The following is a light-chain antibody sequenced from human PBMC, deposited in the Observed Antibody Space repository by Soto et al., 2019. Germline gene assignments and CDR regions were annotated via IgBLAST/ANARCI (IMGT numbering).Light chain of an antibody. CDR2: G. CDR3: SSYTSSSTRWV. CDR1: SSNIGAGYP. Sequence: QSVLTQPPSVSGAPGQRVTISCTGSSSNIGAGYPVHWYQQLPGTAPKLLVAGNRPSGVPDRFSVSKSGNTASLTISGLQAEDEADYYCSSYTSSSTRWVFGGGTKVTVL. J-gene: IGLJ3*02. V-gene: IGLV1-40*01.